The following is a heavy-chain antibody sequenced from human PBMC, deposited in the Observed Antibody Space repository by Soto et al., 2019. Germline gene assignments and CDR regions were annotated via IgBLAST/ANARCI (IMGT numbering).Heavy chain of an antibody. CDR2: IGGSGRTT. CDR1: AFTFNNYA. D-gene: IGHD3-22*01. Sequence: EVQLLESGGGLVQPGGSLRLSWAASAFTFNNYAMSLVRQAPGKGLEWVSGIGGSGRTTYYADSVKGRFTISRDNSNNTLFLQMNSLRSEDTAVDYCAKSRYSDSSGDFYDYWGQGTLVTVSS. J-gene: IGHJ4*02. CDR3: AKSRYSDSSGDFYDY. V-gene: IGHV3-23*01.